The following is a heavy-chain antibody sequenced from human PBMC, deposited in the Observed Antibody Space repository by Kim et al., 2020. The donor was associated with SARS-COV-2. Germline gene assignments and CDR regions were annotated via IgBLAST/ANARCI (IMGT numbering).Heavy chain of an antibody. J-gene: IGHJ6*01. Sequence: GGSLRLSCAASGFTFRSYWMHWVRQAPGKGLVWVSRINTDGSRTTYADSVQGRFSISRDNAQSTLFLQMYSLRAEDTGVYFCARDLDPSANYYFYGTDG. D-gene: IGHD3-3*01. CDR2: INTDGSRT. V-gene: IGHV3-74*03. CDR3: ARDLDPSANYYFYGTDG. CDR1: GFTFRSYW.